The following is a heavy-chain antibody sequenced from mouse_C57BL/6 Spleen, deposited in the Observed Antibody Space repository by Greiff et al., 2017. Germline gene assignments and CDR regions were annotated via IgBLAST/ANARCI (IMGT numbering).Heavy chain of an antibody. CDR1: GYTFTSYW. V-gene: IGHV1-61*01. CDR2: IYPSDSET. CDR3: ARDYYGPLDY. Sequence: QVQLQQPGAELVRPGSSVKLSCKASGYTFTSYWMDWVKQRPGQGLEWIGNIYPSDSETHYNQKFKDKATLTVDKSSSTAYMQLSSLTSEDSAVYYCARDYYGPLDYWGQGTTRTVSS. D-gene: IGHD2-1*01. J-gene: IGHJ2*01.